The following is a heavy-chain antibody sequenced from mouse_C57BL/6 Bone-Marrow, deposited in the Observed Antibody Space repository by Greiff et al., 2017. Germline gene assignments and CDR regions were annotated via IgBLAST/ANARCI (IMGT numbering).Heavy chain of an antibody. CDR3: TTEDTTVAYDLDY. CDR2: IDPANGDT. V-gene: IGHV14-4*01. J-gene: IGHJ2*01. CDR1: GFTFTDDC. Sequence: EVQRVESGAELVRPGASVTLSCTASGFTFTDDCMHWVKQRPGQGLEWIGWIDPANGDTEYASKFQGKATMTVDTSSNTAYLQLSSLTSEDTAVYYCTTEDTTVAYDLDYWGQGTTLTVSS. D-gene: IGHD1-1*01.